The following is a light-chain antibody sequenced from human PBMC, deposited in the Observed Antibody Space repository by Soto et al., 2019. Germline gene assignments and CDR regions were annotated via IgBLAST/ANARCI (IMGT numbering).Light chain of an antibody. CDR3: QHYNNRPPYT. CDR2: GAS. V-gene: IGKV3-15*01. CDR1: QSVRSN. Sequence: EIVMTQSPATLSVSPGERATLSCRASQSVRSNLAWYQQKPGQAPRILIYGASTRATGIPARFSGSGSGTEFTLTISSLQSEDFAVYYCQHYNNRPPYTFGQGTKLEIK. J-gene: IGKJ2*01.